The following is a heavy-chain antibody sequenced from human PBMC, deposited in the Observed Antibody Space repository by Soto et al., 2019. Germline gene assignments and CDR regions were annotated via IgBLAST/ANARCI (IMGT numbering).Heavy chain of an antibody. Sequence: EMQLLESGGGLVQPGGSLRLSCAASEFSFGGYAMSWVRQAPGKGLEWVSSISGSGASAFYAASVRGRFTISRDNTGNTVSLQMNSLRAEDTALYYCAKGSRGYTTYYFDYWGQGTRITVSS. CDR1: EFSFGGYA. D-gene: IGHD5-18*01. CDR3: AKGSRGYTTYYFDY. V-gene: IGHV3-23*01. CDR2: ISGSGASA. J-gene: IGHJ4*02.